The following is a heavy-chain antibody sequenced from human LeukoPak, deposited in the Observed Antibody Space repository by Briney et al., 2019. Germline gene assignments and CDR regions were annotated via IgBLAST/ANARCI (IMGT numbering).Heavy chain of an antibody. V-gene: IGHV4-34*01. D-gene: IGHD5-18*01. Sequence: PSETLPLTCAVYGGSFSGYYWSWIRQPPGKGLEWIGEINHSGSTNYNPSLKSRVTISVDTSKNQFSLKLSSVTAADTAVYYCARIYYSYATLDYYYYMDVWGKGTTVTISS. CDR3: ARIYYSYATLDYYYYMDV. CDR2: INHSGST. J-gene: IGHJ6*03. CDR1: GGSFSGYY.